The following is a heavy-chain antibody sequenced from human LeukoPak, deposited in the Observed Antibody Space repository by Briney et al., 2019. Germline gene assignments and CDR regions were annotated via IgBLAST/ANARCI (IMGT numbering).Heavy chain of an antibody. CDR2: ISGSGGST. Sequence: GGSLRLSCAASGFTFSSYAMSWVRQAPGKGLEWVSAISGSGGSTYYADSMKGRFTISRDNSKNTLYLQMNSLRAEDTAVYYCAKAPSHDSSGYYYYFDYWGQGTLVTVSS. D-gene: IGHD3-22*01. CDR3: AKAPSHDSSGYYYYFDY. J-gene: IGHJ4*02. V-gene: IGHV3-23*01. CDR1: GFTFSSYA.